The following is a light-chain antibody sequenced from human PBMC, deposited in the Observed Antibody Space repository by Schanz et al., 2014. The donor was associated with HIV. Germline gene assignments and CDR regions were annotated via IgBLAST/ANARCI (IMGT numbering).Light chain of an antibody. Sequence: DIQMTQSPSTLSASVGDRVTLTCRASQGIGNDLGWYQQRPGKAPKRLIYAASTLQSGVPSRFVGGGSGTEFTLTISSLQPEDFATYYCQHLHSFSPFGQGTRVEIK. CDR2: AAS. CDR1: QGIGND. CDR3: QHLHSFSP. J-gene: IGKJ1*01. V-gene: IGKV1-17*01.